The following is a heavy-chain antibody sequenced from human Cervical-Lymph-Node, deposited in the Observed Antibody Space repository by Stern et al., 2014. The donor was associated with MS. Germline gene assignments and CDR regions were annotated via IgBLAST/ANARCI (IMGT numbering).Heavy chain of an antibody. J-gene: IGHJ4*02. CDR2: ISYIGST. CDR3: ARSDRLWGSFDY. V-gene: IGHV4-31*03. D-gene: IGHD3-16*01. CDR1: GASISTVGYY. Sequence: VQLEESGPGLVKPSQTLSLTCTVSGASISTVGYYWSWLRPHPGKGLEWIAYISYIGSTYYTPSVKSRVSISADTSKNQFSLNLTSVTAADTALYYCARSDRLWGSFDYWGQGTLVAVSS.